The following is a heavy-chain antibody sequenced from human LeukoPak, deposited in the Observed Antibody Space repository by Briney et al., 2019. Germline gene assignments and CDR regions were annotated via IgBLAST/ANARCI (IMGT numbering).Heavy chain of an antibody. CDR1: GFTFSSYA. D-gene: IGHD2-2*01. CDR2: ISGSGGST. Sequence: GGSLRLSCAASGFTFSSYAMSWVRQAPGKGLEWVSAISGSGGSTYYADSVKGRFTISRDNSKNTLYLQMNSLRAEDTAVYYCAKEKTVVPAAMDYFDYWGQGTLVTVSS. J-gene: IGHJ4*02. V-gene: IGHV3-23*01. CDR3: AKEKTVVPAAMDYFDY.